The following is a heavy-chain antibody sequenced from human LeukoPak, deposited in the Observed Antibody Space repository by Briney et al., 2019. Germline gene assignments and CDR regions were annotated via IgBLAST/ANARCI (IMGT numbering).Heavy chain of an antibody. CDR2: IIPIFGTA. CDR3: ARGGSTESFDY. J-gene: IGHJ4*02. CDR1: GYTFTSYY. D-gene: IGHD4-11*01. V-gene: IGHV1-69*13. Sequence: GASVKVSCKASGYTFTSYYMHWVRQAPGQGLEWMGGIIPIFGTANYAQKFQGRVTITADESTSTAYMELSSLRSEDTAVYYCARGGSTESFDYWGQGTLVTVSS.